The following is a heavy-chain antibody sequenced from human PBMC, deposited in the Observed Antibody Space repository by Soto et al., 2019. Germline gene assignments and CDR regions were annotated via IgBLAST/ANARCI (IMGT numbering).Heavy chain of an antibody. Sequence: GESLKISCKGSGYSFTSYWIGWVRQMPGKGLEWMGIIYPGDSDTRYSPSSQGQVTISADKSISTAYLQWSSLKASDTAMYYCARGKGYSYGLTGPSFDYWGQGTLVTVSS. V-gene: IGHV5-51*01. D-gene: IGHD5-18*01. CDR3: ARGKGYSYGLTGPSFDY. CDR1: GYSFTSYW. J-gene: IGHJ4*02. CDR2: IYPGDSDT.